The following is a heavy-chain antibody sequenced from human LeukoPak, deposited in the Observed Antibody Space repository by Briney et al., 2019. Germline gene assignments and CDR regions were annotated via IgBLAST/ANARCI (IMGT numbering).Heavy chain of an antibody. D-gene: IGHD3-22*01. V-gene: IGHV3-53*01. Sequence: GGSLRLSRTVSGFTVSANSMSWVRQAPGKGLEWVSFIYSGTTHYSDSVKGRFTISRDISKNTLYLQMNGLRADDTAVYYCASGYDGSAFYDYWGQGTLVTVSS. CDR3: ASGYDGSAFYDY. J-gene: IGHJ4*02. CDR1: GFTVSANS. CDR2: IYSGTT.